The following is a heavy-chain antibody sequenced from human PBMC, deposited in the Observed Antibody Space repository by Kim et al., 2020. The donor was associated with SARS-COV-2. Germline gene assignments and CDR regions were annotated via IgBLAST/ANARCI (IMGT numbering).Heavy chain of an antibody. CDR2: LYTSGST. Sequence: SETLSLTCTVSGSSISSHYWSWIRQPAGKGLEWIGRLYTSGSTNYNPSLKSRVTMSVDTSKNQFSLKLSSVTAADTAVYYCARDCQSSGYSYGYVGCYYVMDVWGQGTTVTVSS. V-gene: IGHV4-4*07. D-gene: IGHD5-18*01. CDR1: GSSISSHY. CDR3: ARDCQSSGYSYGYVGCYYVMDV. J-gene: IGHJ6*02.